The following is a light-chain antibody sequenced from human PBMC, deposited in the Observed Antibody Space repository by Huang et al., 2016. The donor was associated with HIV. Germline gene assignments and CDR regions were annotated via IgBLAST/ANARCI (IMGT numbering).Light chain of an antibody. CDR2: GSS. Sequence: IVMTQSPATLSVSPGERVTLSCRASRSVSSNLAWYQQRPGQAPRLLIYGSSTRDPGIPARFSGSGSGTDFSLTISSLQSEDFALYYCHQYNNWLLSFGGGTRVDI. CDR1: RSVSSN. J-gene: IGKJ4*01. V-gene: IGKV3-15*01. CDR3: HQYNNWLLS.